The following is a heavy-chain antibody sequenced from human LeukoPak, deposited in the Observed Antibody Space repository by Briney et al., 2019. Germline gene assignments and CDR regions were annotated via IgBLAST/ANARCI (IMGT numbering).Heavy chain of an antibody. D-gene: IGHD6-13*01. J-gene: IGHJ4*02. V-gene: IGHV4-61*02. CDR1: GGSISSGSYY. Sequence: MPSQTLSLTCTVSGGSISSGSYYWSWIRQPAGKGLEWIGRIYTSGSTNYNPSLKSRVTISVDTSKNQFSLKLSSVTAADTAVYYCARVGLSSQLDYWGQGTLVTVSS. CDR2: IYTSGST. CDR3: ARVGLSSQLDY.